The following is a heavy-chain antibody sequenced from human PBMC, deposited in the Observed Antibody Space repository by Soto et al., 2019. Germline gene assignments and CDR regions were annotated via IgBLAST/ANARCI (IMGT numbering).Heavy chain of an antibody. CDR3: ARGLSSSSGYYPHDWFDP. D-gene: IGHD3-22*01. CDR2: IYYSGST. J-gene: IGHJ5*02. V-gene: IGHV4-61*01. CDR1: GGSVSSGSYY. Sequence: SETLSLTCTVSGGSVSSGSYYWSWIRQPPGKGLEWIGYIYYSGSTNYNPSPKSRVTISVDTSKNQFSLKLSSVTAADTAVYYCARGLSSSSGYYPHDWFDPWGQGTLVTVSP.